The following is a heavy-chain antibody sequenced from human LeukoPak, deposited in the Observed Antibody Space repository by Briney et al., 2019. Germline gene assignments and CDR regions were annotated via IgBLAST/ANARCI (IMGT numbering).Heavy chain of an antibody. CDR1: GFTFSNYA. V-gene: IGHV3-30-3*01. Sequence: GSLRLSCTASGFTFSNYAMHWVRQAPGKGLQWVAIISYDGDKKEYTDSVKGRLTISRDNSKSTLSLQMNSLRAEDTALYYCARGALAAGERLKNNWFDPWGQGTLVTVSS. CDR3: ARGALAAGERLKNNWFDP. D-gene: IGHD6-13*01. J-gene: IGHJ5*02. CDR2: ISYDGDKK.